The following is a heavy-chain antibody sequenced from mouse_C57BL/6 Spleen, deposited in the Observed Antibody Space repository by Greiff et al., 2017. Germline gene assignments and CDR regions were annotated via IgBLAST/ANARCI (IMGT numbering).Heavy chain of an antibody. CDR3: VRADDDDYYYFDY. Sequence: EVMLVESGGGLVQPGASLRLSCAASGFTFTDYYMSWVRQPPGQAPEWFGLIRNKANGYTTEYTASVKGRFTISRDNSQNILYLQMNTLRAEDSATYYCVRADDDDYYYFDYWGQGTTLTVSS. J-gene: IGHJ2*01. CDR1: GFTFTDYY. V-gene: IGHV7-4*01. CDR2: IRNKANGYTT. D-gene: IGHD2-3*01.